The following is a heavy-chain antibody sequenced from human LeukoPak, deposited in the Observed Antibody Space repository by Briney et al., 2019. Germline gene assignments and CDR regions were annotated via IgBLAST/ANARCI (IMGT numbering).Heavy chain of an antibody. CDR1: GYSFTSFW. Sequence: GESLKISCKGSGYSFTSFWIGWVRQMPGKGLEWMGIVYPGDSDTRYSPSFQGQVTISADKSISTAYLQWSSLKASDTAMYYCARRADPVAFDIWGQGTMVTVSS. CDR3: ARRADPVAFDI. D-gene: IGHD6-19*01. J-gene: IGHJ3*02. CDR2: VYPGDSDT. V-gene: IGHV5-51*01.